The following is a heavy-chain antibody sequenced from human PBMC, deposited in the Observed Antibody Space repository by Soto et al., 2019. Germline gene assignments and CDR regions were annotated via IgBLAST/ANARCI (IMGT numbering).Heavy chain of an antibody. D-gene: IGHD3-3*01. V-gene: IGHV4-30-2*01. Sequence: QLQLRESGSGLVKSSQTLSLTCAVSGGSISTSDYSWSWIRQPPGQGLEWLGSIYHTGTTHYIPSLKNRLTMSLDKSKNQFSLDLTSVTAADTALYYCVRERTIFGVAPGGGVDVWGQGTTVTVSS. J-gene: IGHJ6*02. CDR1: GGSISTSDYS. CDR2: IYHTGTT. CDR3: VRERTIFGVAPGGGVDV.